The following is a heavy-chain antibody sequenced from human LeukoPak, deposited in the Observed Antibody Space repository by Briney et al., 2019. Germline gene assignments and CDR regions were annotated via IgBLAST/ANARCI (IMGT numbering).Heavy chain of an antibody. CDR1: GGTFSSYA. D-gene: IGHD3-22*01. V-gene: IGHV1-69*05. CDR3: ARAADYDSSGSEYFQH. J-gene: IGHJ1*01. CDR2: IIPIFGTA. Sequence: ASVKVSCKASGGTFSSYAISWVRQAPGQGLEWMRRIIPIFGTANYAQKFQGRVTITTDESTSTAYMELSSLRSEDTAVYYCARAADYDSSGSEYFQHWGQGTLVTVSS.